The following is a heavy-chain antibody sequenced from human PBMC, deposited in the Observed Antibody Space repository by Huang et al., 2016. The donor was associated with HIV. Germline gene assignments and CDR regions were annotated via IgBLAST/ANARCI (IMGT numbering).Heavy chain of an antibody. V-gene: IGHV1-69*13. J-gene: IGHJ4*02. CDR2: SIPMFGTP. Sequence: QVQLVQSGAEVKTPGSSVKVSCKASGGTFSKDAISWVRQAPGQGLEWMGGSIPMFGTPNYARKFQGRVTITADDSTSTTYVEVSSLRSEDTALYYCARGQLGSYGDYDVLYWGQGTLVTVSS. CDR1: GGTFSKDA. D-gene: IGHD4-17*01. CDR3: ARGQLGSYGDYDVLY.